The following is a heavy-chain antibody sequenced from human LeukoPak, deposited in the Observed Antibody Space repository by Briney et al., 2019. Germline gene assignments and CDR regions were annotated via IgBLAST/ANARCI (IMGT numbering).Heavy chain of an antibody. CDR1: GFTFSSYA. J-gene: IGHJ6*02. CDR3: ARDVSSSWYYYNYYYYGMDV. D-gene: IGHD6-13*01. CDR2: ISYDGSNK. V-gene: IGHV3-30*04. Sequence: GRSLRLSCAASGFTFSSYAMHWVRQAPGKGLEWVAVISYDGSNKYYADSVKGRFTISRDNSKNTLYLQMNSLRAEDTAVYYCARDVSSSWYYYNYYYYGMDVWGQGTTVTVSS.